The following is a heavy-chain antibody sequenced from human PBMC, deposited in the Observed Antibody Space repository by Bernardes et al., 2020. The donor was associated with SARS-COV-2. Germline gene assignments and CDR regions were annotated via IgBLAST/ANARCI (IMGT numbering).Heavy chain of an antibody. J-gene: IGHJ3*02. CDR2: FDPEDGEA. CDR1: GYTLSDLS. V-gene: IGHV1-24*01. D-gene: IGHD3-22*01. Sequence: ASVKVSCKVSGYTLSDLSVHWVRQAPGKGLEWMGSFDPEDGEAVYAQKFLGRVTMTADTSTYTSYMELSSLRSDDTAVYYCTTSLSLTVVVYAFDIWGQGTTVIVSS. CDR3: TTSLSLTVVVYAFDI.